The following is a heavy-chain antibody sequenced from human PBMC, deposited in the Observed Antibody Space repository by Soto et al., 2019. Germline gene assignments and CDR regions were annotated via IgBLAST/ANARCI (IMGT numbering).Heavy chain of an antibody. CDR1: GGSISSGDYY. J-gene: IGHJ6*02. Sequence: SETLSLTCTVSGGSISSGDYYWSWIRQPPGKGLEWIGYIYYSGSTYYNPSLKSRVTISVDTSKNQFSLKLSSVTAADTAVYYCARDSSYSSSWYNNTYYYYYYGMDVWGQGTTVTVSS. CDR2: IYYSGST. CDR3: ARDSSYSSSWYNNTYYYYYYGMDV. V-gene: IGHV4-30-4*01. D-gene: IGHD6-13*01.